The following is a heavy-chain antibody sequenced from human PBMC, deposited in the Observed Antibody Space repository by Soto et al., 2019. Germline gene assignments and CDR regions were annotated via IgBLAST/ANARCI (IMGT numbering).Heavy chain of an antibody. CDR3: ARDLDGSGSYYTDY. CDR1: GYTFTNCG. J-gene: IGHJ4*02. D-gene: IGHD3-10*01. Sequence: ASVKVSFKASGYTFTNCGIAWLRQAPGQGLEWMGWISPYKGNTHYAQKFQGRVTMTTDTSTSTAYMELRSLRSDDTAVYYCARDLDGSGSYYTDYWGQGTLVTVSS. V-gene: IGHV1-18*01. CDR2: ISPYKGNT.